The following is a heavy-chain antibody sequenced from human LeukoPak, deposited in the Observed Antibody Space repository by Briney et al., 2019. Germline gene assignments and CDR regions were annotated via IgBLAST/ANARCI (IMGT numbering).Heavy chain of an antibody. V-gene: IGHV3-30*02. D-gene: IGHD6-19*01. CDR1: GFTFRSYA. Sequence: PGGSLRPSCAPSGFTFRSYAMSWVRQTPGKGLEWVAFIRYDGSNKYYADSVKGRFTISRDNSKNTLYLQMNSLRAEDTAVYYCAKDSYGGAVAGADLDYWGQGTLVTVSS. CDR2: IRYDGSNK. J-gene: IGHJ4*02. CDR3: AKDSYGGAVAGADLDY.